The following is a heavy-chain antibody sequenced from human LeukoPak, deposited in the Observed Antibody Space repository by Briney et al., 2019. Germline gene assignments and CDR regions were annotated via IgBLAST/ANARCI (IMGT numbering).Heavy chain of an antibody. D-gene: IGHD6-19*01. CDR2: IYHSGST. CDR1: GGSISSGIYY. CDR3: ARDTDIREAVAGTVNFGY. J-gene: IGHJ4*02. V-gene: IGHV4-39*07. Sequence: PSETLSLTCTVSGGSISSGIYYWSWVRRPAGKGLEWIGSIYHSGSTYYNPSLKSRVTISVDTSKNQFSLKLSSVTAADTAVYYCARDTDIREAVAGTVNFGYWGQGTLVTVSS.